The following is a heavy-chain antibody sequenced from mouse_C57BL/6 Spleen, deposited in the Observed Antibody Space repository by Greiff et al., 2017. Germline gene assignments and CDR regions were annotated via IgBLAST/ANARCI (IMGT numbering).Heavy chain of an antibody. CDR1: GYTFTSYW. J-gene: IGHJ3*01. CDR2: IDPSDSGT. CDR3: ARNRGAWFAY. V-gene: IGHV1-52*01. Sequence: VQLQQPGAELVRPGSSVKLSCKASGYTFTSYWMHWVKQRPIQGLEWIGNIDPSDSGTHYNQKFKDKATLTVDKSSSTAYMQLSSLTSEDSAVYYCARNRGAWFAYWGQGTLVTVSA. D-gene: IGHD2-14*01.